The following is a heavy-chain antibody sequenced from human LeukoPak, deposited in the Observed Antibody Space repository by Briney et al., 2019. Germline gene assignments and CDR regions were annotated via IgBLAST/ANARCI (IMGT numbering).Heavy chain of an antibody. D-gene: IGHD3-3*01. CDR1: GFTFSSYW. CDR3: AKEAGGHDFWSGYYYYYYYYMDV. Sequence: GGSLRLSCAASGFTFSSYWMSWVRQAPGKGLEWVANIKQDGSEKYYVDSVKGRFTISRDNSKNTLYLQMNSLRAEDTAVYYCAKEAGGHDFWSGYYYYYYYYMDVWGKGTTVTVSS. CDR2: IKQDGSEK. V-gene: IGHV3-7*03. J-gene: IGHJ6*03.